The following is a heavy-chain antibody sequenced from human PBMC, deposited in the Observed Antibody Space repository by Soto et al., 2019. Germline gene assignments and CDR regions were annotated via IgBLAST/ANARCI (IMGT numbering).Heavy chain of an antibody. CDR2: ISGSGGST. V-gene: IGHV3-23*01. Sequence: GGSLRRSCAASGFTFSSYAMSWVRQAPGKGLEWVSAISGSGGSTYYADSVKGRFTISRDNSKNTLYLQMNSLRAEDTAVYYCAIDDSSGYYRDYWGQGTLVTVSS. J-gene: IGHJ4*02. CDR3: AIDDSSGYYRDY. D-gene: IGHD3-22*01. CDR1: GFTFSSYA.